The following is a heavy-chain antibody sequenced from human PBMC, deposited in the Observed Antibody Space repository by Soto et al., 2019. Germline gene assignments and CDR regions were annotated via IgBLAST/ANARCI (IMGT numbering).Heavy chain of an antibody. Sequence: QLQLQESGPGLVKPSETLSLTCTVSGGSISSSSYYWGWIRQPPGKGLEWIGSIYYSGSTYYNPSLKSRVTISVDTSKNQFSLKLSSVTAADTAVYYCARRKSSSWDRSRFDPWGQGTLVTVSS. D-gene: IGHD6-13*01. J-gene: IGHJ5*02. CDR1: GGSISSSSYY. CDR3: ARRKSSSWDRSRFDP. CDR2: IYYSGST. V-gene: IGHV4-39*01.